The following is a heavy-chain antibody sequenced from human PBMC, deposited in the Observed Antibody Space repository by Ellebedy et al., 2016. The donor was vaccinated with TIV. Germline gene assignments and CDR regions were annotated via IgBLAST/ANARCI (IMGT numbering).Heavy chain of an antibody. J-gene: IGHJ4*02. V-gene: IGHV4-59*01. CDR2: IYYSGST. CDR3: ARDQGVVGASLFDY. CDR1: GGSISSYY. Sequence: SETLSLTCTVSGGSISSYYWSWIRQPPGKGLEWIGYIYYSGSTNYNPSLKSRVTISVDTSKNQFSLKLSSVTAADTAVYYCARDQGVVGASLFDYWGQGTLVTVSS. D-gene: IGHD1-26*01.